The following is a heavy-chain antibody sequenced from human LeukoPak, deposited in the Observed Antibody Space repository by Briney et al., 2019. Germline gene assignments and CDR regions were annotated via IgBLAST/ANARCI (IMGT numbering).Heavy chain of an antibody. CDR2: ISGSGGST. CDR1: GFTFSSYS. Sequence: PGGSLRLSCAASGFTFSSYSMNWVRQAPGKGLEWVSAISGSGGSTYYADSVKGRFTISRDNSKNTLYLQMNSLRAEDTAVYYCAKDEYSSSPYYYGMDVWGQGTTVTVSS. J-gene: IGHJ6*02. D-gene: IGHD6-6*01. V-gene: IGHV3-23*01. CDR3: AKDEYSSSPYYYGMDV.